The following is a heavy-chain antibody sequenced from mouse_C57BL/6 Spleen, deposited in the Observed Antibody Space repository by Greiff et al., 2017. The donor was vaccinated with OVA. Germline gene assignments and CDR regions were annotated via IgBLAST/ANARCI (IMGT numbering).Heavy chain of an antibody. D-gene: IGHD1-1*01. J-gene: IGHJ2*01. Sequence: EVQLQQSGGDLVKPGGSLKLSCAASGFTFSSYGMSWVRQTPDKRLEWVATISSGGSYTSYPDSVKGRFTISRDNAKNTLYLHMSSLKSEDTAMYYCARAPSYYYGSSYYYFDDWGQGTTLTVSS. CDR3: ARAPSYYYGSSYYYFDD. CDR2: ISSGGSYT. CDR1: GFTFSSYG. V-gene: IGHV5-6*01.